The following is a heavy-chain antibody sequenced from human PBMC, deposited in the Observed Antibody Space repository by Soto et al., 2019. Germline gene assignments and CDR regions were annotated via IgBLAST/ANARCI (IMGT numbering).Heavy chain of an antibody. V-gene: IGHV3-23*01. Sequence: DVQLLESGGGLVQPGGSLTLSCAASRFTFSDYAMSWVRQAPGKGLEWVSGIGGGADTYYADSVKGRFTISRDNSKNTLYLQMNSLRDEDTAVYYCAKDAVPNNGKWDWFDPWGQGTLVTVSS. CDR2: IGGGADT. J-gene: IGHJ5*02. D-gene: IGHD1-26*01. CDR1: RFTFSDYA. CDR3: AKDAVPNNGKWDWFDP.